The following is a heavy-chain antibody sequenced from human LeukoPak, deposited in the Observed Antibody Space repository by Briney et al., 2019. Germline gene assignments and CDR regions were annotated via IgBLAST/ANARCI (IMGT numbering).Heavy chain of an antibody. V-gene: IGHV1-69*05. Sequence: GASVKVSCKASGGTFSSYAISWVRQAPGQGLEWMGGIIPIFGTANYAQKFQGRVTMTTDTSTSTAYMELRSLRSDDTAVYYCARGFTHRMYYSQGGDAFDIWGQGTMVTVSS. CDR1: GGTFSSYA. CDR2: IIPIFGTA. J-gene: IGHJ3*02. D-gene: IGHD3-10*01. CDR3: ARGFTHRMYYSQGGDAFDI.